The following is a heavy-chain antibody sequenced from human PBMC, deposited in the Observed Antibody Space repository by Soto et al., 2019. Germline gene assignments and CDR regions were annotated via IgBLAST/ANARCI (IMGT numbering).Heavy chain of an antibody. V-gene: IGHV4-31*03. D-gene: IGHD3-22*01. CDR1: GGSISSGGHY. CDR2: LYYSGST. Sequence: SETLSLTCTVSGGSISSGGHYWSWIRPHPGKGLEWIGYLYYSGSTYYNPSLKRRVTMSVDTSKNQFSLKRNSVTEATTALYYCARVEPSNYYDSRGAYNIWGQWRRVTV. CDR3: ARVEPSNYYDSRGAYNI. J-gene: IGHJ3*02.